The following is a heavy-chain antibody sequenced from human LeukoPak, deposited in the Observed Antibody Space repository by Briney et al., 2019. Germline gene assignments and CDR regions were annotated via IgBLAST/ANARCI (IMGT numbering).Heavy chain of an antibody. CDR3: ARGAEDIVVVPAAGNWFDP. D-gene: IGHD2-2*01. CDR2: INHSGST. CDR1: GGSFSGYY. Sequence: SETLSLTCAVYGGSFSGYYWSWIRQPPGKGLEWIGEINHSGSTNYNPSLKSRVTISVDTSKNQFSLKLSSVPGADTAVYYCARGAEDIVVVPAAGNWFDPWGQGTLVTVSS. J-gene: IGHJ5*02. V-gene: IGHV4-34*01.